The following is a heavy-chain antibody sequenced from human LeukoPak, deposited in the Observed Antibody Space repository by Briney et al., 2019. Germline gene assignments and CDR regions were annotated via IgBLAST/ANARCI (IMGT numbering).Heavy chain of an antibody. D-gene: IGHD6-13*01. CDR1: GYTFTSYD. V-gene: IGHV1-8*01. Sequence: ASVKVSCKASGYTFTSYDINWVRQATGQGLEWMGWMNPNSGNTGYAQKFQGRVTMTRNTSISTAYMELSSLRSEDTAVYYCARVGKRAAVGGRWFDPWGQGTLVTVSS. CDR2: MNPNSGNT. J-gene: IGHJ5*02. CDR3: ARVGKRAAVGGRWFDP.